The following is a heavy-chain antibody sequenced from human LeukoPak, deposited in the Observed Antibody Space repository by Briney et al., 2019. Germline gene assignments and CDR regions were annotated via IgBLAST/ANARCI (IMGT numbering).Heavy chain of an antibody. J-gene: IGHJ4*02. Sequence: ASVKVSCKASGYTFTSNGISWVRQAPGQGLEWMGWISANSGNTIYAEKFQGRVTMTTDTSTSTAYMELRGLRYDDTAVCYCARDKWYAFDSWGQGTLVTVSS. CDR1: GYTFTSNG. CDR3: ARDKWYAFDS. CDR2: ISANSGNT. V-gene: IGHV1-18*01. D-gene: IGHD2-15*01.